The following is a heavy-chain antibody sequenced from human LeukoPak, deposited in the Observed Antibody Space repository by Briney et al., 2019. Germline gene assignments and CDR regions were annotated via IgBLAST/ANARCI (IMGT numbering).Heavy chain of an antibody. CDR2: IYYSGST. D-gene: IGHD3-10*01. Sequence: SETLSLTCAVPGDSISNSHWWSWVRQPPGKGLEWIGSIYYSGSTYYNPSLKSRVTISVDTSKNQFSLKLSSVTAADTAAYYCARLTWYGSGSPWYFDSWGQGTLVTVSS. CDR3: ARLTWYGSGSPWYFDS. CDR1: GDSISNSHW. J-gene: IGHJ4*02. V-gene: IGHV4-39*01.